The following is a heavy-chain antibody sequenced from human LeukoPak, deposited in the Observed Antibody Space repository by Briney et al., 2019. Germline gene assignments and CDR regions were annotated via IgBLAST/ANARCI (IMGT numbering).Heavy chain of an antibody. Sequence: SVKVSCKASGGTFSSYAISWVRQAPGQGLEWMGRIIPILGIANYAQKFQGRVTITADKSTSTAYMELSSLRSEDTAVYYCARDGVRGNLAYCGGDCPYYFDYWGQGTLVTVSS. J-gene: IGHJ4*02. CDR1: GGTFSSYA. CDR2: IIPILGIA. CDR3: ARDGVRGNLAYCGGDCPYYFDY. V-gene: IGHV1-69*04. D-gene: IGHD2-21*02.